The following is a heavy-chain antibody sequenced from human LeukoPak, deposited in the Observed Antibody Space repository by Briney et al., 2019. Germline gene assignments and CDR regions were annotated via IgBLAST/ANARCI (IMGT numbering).Heavy chain of an antibody. CDR3: AREKRKGIGYCSSTSCWNGWFDP. J-gene: IGHJ5*02. CDR2: IYTSGST. D-gene: IGHD2-2*01. V-gene: IGHV4-4*07. Sequence: TSETLSLTCTVSGGSISSYYWSWIRQPAGKGLEWIGRIYTSGSTNYNPSLKSRVTMSVDTSKNQFSLKLSSVTAADTAVYYCAREKRKGIGYCSSTSCWNGWFDPWGQGTLVTVSS. CDR1: GGSISSYY.